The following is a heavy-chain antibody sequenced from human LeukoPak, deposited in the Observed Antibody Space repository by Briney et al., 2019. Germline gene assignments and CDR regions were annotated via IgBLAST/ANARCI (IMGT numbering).Heavy chain of an antibody. J-gene: IGHJ4*02. CDR2: INPNSGGT. CDR1: GYTFSGYY. CDR3: ARSDYGGATAG. Sequence: ASVKVSCKASGYTFSGYYMHWVRQAPGQGLEWMGWINPNSGGTKYAQKFQGRVTMTRDTSISTAYMELSSLRSDDTAVYYCARSDYGGATAGWGQGTLVTVSS. D-gene: IGHD4-23*01. V-gene: IGHV1-2*02.